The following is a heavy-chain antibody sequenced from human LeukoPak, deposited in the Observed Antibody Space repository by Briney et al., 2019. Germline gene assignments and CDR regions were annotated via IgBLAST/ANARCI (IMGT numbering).Heavy chain of an antibody. CDR1: GFTFSDYA. V-gene: IGHV3-30*04. CDR3: ARDPRAYCSSTSCYAFDY. D-gene: IGHD2-2*01. J-gene: IGHJ4*02. CDR2: VSYDGSNI. Sequence: AGGSLRLSCAASGFTFSDYALHWVRQAPGKGLERVAVVSYDGSNIYYADSVKGRFTISRDNSKNTLYLQMNSLRAEDTAVYYCARDPRAYCSSTSCYAFDYWGQGTLVTVSS.